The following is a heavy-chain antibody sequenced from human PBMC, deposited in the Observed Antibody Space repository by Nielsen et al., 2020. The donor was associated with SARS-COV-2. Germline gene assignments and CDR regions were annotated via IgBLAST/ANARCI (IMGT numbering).Heavy chain of an antibody. CDR3: ARVADFWSGYHRNYGMDV. Sequence: SETLSLTCTVSGGSISSYYWSWIRQPPGKGLEWIGYIYYSGSTNYNPYLKSRVTISVDTSKNQFSLKLSSVTAADTAVYYCARVADFWSGYHRNYGMDVWGQGTTVTVSS. J-gene: IGHJ6*02. V-gene: IGHV4-59*13. CDR1: GGSISSYY. CDR2: IYYSGST. D-gene: IGHD3-3*01.